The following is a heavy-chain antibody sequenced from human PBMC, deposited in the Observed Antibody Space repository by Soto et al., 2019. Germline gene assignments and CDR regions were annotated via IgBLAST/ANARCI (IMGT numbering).Heavy chain of an antibody. V-gene: IGHV1-69*13. CDR3: ARGLYSSSWYESYGMDV. J-gene: IGHJ6*02. D-gene: IGHD6-13*01. Sequence: SVKVSCKASGGTFSSYTISWVRQAPGQGLEWMGGIIPIFGTANYAQKFQGRVTITADESTSTAYMELSSLRSEDTAVYYCARGLYSSSWYESYGMDVWGQGTTVTVSS. CDR1: GGTFSSYT. CDR2: IIPIFGTA.